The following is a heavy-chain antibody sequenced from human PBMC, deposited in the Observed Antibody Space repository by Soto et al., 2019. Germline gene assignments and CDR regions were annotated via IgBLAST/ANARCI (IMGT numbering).Heavy chain of an antibody. Sequence: SETLSLTCTVSGGSISSGGYYWSWIRQHPGKGLEWIGYIYYSGSTYYKPSLKSRVTISVDTSKNQISLKLSSVNAADTAVYFCARIVPMTTVTTVYYMDVWGKGTTVTVSS. D-gene: IGHD4-4*01. V-gene: IGHV4-31*03. CDR1: GGSISSGGYY. J-gene: IGHJ6*03. CDR3: ARIVPMTTVTTVYYMDV. CDR2: IYYSGST.